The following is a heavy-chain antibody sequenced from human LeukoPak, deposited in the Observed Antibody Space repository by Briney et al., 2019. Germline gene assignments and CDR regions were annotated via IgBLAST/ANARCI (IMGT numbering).Heavy chain of an antibody. CDR2: IYYSGST. J-gene: IGHJ4*02. CDR3: ARGDIEMATITYDY. Sequence: SETLSLTCTVSGGSISSYYWSWIRQPPGKGLEWIGYIYYSGSTNYSPSLKSQVSISLGTSMNQFSLKLSSVTAADTAVYYCARGDIEMATITYDYWGQGTLVTVSS. CDR1: GGSISSYY. V-gene: IGHV4-59*01. D-gene: IGHD5-24*01.